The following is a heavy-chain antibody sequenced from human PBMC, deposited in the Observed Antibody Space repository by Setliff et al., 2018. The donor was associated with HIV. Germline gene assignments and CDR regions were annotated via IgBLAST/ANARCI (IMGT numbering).Heavy chain of an antibody. CDR1: GGSLSGHY. CDR3: ARQFPPYHSGAHYSDL. V-gene: IGHV4-34*01. CDR2: INDSGRT. Sequence: PSETLSLTCAVYGGSLSGHYWSWIRQPPGKGLEWIGEINDSGRTNYNPSLKSRVTISVDSSKNQFSLKLTSVTAADAAIYYCARQFPPYHSGAHYSDLWSQGTLVTVSS. D-gene: IGHD6-19*01. J-gene: IGHJ5*02.